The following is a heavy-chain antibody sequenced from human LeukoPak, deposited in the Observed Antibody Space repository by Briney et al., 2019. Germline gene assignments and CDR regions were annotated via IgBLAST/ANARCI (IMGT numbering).Heavy chain of an antibody. CDR2: ISGSGGST. D-gene: IGHD5/OR15-5a*01. CDR1: GFTFSSYA. Sequence: GGSLRLSCAASGFTFSSYAMSWVHQAPGKGLEWVSAISGSGGSTYYADSVKGRFTISRDNSKNTLYLQMNSLRGEDTAVYYCVRGDLRLPRSTPDCWGQGTLVTVSS. CDR3: VRGDLRLPRSTPDC. V-gene: IGHV3-23*01. J-gene: IGHJ4*02.